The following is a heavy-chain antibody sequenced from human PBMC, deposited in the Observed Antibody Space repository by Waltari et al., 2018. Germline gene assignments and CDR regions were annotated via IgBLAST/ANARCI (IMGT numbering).Heavy chain of an antibody. D-gene: IGHD2-21*01. V-gene: IGHV3-7*04. CDR1: GFTFSSCW. CDR2: RKEGGSER. Sequence: EVRLVESGGGLVQPGGSLRLSCAASGFTFSSCWMGWVRQAPGKGLEGVEMRKEGGSERDYVESAKGRSTISRDNAKTSLFLQMNSLRVEDTAVYYCARGPYWGQGTTVTVSS. J-gene: IGHJ6*02. CDR3: ARGPY.